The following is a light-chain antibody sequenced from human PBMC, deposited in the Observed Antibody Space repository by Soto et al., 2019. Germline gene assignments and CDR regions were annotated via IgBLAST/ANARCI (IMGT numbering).Light chain of an antibody. CDR2: GNN. Sequence: QSALTQPPSVSGAPGQRVTISCTGSSSNIGAGYDVHWYQQLPGTAPKLLIYGNNNRPSGVPDRFSGSKSGTSASLAITGLQAEDEADYYCQSYESSLSADVVVGGGTKVTVL. CDR1: SSNIGAGYD. J-gene: IGLJ2*01. CDR3: QSYESSLSADVV. V-gene: IGLV1-40*01.